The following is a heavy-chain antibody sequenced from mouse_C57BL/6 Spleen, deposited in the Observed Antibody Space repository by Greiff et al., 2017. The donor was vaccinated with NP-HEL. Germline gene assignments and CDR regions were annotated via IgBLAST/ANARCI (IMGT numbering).Heavy chain of an antibody. CDR2: IDPSDSYT. Sequence: QVQLQQPGAELVRPGTSVKLSCKASGYTFTSYWMHWVKQRPGQGLEWIGVIDPSDSYTNYNQKFKGKATLTVDTSSSTAYMQLSSLTSEDSAVYYCAPYGNYDAYWGQGTLVTVSA. CDR3: APYGNYDAY. CDR1: GYTFTSYW. J-gene: IGHJ3*01. D-gene: IGHD2-1*01. V-gene: IGHV1-59*01.